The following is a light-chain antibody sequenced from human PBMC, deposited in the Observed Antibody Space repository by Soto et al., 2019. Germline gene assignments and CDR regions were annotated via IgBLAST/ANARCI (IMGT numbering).Light chain of an antibody. V-gene: IGKV3-20*01. Sequence: EIVLTQSPGTLSLSPGERATLSCRASQRVSSSYLAWYQQKPGQAPRLLIYGASTRATGIPDRFSGSGSGTAFTLTISRLEPEDFAVYFCQRYGSSSPFTFGQGTKVEI. CDR2: GAS. J-gene: IGKJ2*01. CDR3: QRYGSSSPFT. CDR1: QRVSSSY.